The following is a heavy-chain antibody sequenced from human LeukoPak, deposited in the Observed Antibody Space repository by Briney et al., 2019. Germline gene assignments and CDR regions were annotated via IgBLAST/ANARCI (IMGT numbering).Heavy chain of an antibody. D-gene: IGHD1-26*01. CDR1: EFTFSSYA. V-gene: IGHV3-23*01. Sequence: PGGSLRLSCAASEFTFSSYAMGWVRQAPGKGLKWVSAISGSGGSTYYADSVKGRFTISRDNSKNTLYLQMNRLRAEDTAVYYCAKGSEWELLQSFFDYWGQGTLVTVSS. J-gene: IGHJ4*02. CDR3: AKGSEWELLQSFFDY. CDR2: ISGSGGST.